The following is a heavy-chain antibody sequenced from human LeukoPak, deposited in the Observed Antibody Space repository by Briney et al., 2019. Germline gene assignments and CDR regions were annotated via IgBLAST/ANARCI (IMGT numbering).Heavy chain of an antibody. CDR1: GFTFSSYW. CDR2: IKQDGSEK. J-gene: IGHJ5*02. CDR3: ARPADRGHYNWFDR. V-gene: IGHV3-7*04. Sequence: GGSLRLSCGASGFTFSSYWMSWVRQAPGKGLEWVANIKQDGSEKYYVDSVKGRFTISRDDAKNSLYLQMNSLRAEDTAVYFCARPADRGHYNWFDRWGQGTLVIVSS. D-gene: IGHD3-10*01.